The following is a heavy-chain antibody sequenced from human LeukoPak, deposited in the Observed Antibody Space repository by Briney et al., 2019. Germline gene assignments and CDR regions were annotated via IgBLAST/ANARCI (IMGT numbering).Heavy chain of an antibody. CDR1: GGSFSGYY. CDR2: INHSGST. Sequence: KPSETLSPTCAVYGGSFSGYYWSWIRQPPGKGLEWIGEINHSGSTNYNPSLKSPVTISVDPSKHQFSLKLSSVTAADTAVYYRARVALILGATSRHYYYCTDVRGKGATVTVSS. CDR3: ARVALILGATSRHYYYCTDV. D-gene: IGHD1-26*01. V-gene: IGHV4-34*01. J-gene: IGHJ6*03.